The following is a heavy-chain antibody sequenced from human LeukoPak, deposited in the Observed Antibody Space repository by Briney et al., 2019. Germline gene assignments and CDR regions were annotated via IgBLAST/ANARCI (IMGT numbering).Heavy chain of an antibody. J-gene: IGHJ3*02. CDR2: IYYSGST. CDR1: GGSISSSSYY. CDR3: ARDGIAVAPGTFDI. D-gene: IGHD6-19*01. V-gene: IGHV4-39*02. Sequence: SETLSLTCTVSGGSISSSSYYWGWIRQPPGKGLEWIGSIYYSGSTYYNPSLKSRVTISVDTSKNQFSLKLSSVTAADTAVYYCARDGIAVAPGTFDIWGQGTMVTVSS.